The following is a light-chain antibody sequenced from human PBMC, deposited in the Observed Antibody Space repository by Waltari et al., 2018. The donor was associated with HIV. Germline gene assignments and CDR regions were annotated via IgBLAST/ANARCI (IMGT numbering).Light chain of an antibody. J-gene: IGLJ1*01. Sequence: QSALAQPASLSGSLGQSITISCTGTSRDVGIYYLVTWYQQYPGKAPQLIIYEAHKRPSGVSDRLSGSKSGNTAFLTISGLQADDEADYYCCSYAGDSTYVFGTGTKVTVL. CDR1: SRDVGIYYL. V-gene: IGLV2-23*01. CDR3: CSYAGDSTYV. CDR2: EAH.